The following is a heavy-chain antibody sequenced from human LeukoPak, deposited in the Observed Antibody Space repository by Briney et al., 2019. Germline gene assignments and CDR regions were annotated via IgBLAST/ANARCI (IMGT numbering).Heavy chain of an antibody. D-gene: IGHD1-26*01. Sequence: GGSLRLSCAASGFTFSLYSMNWVRQAPGKGLEWVSAISGSGGSTYYADSVKGRSTISRDNSKNTLYLQMNSLRAEDTAVYYCAKASPSEWELLCFDYWGQGTLVTVSS. V-gene: IGHV3-23*01. CDR1: GFTFSLYS. CDR3: AKASPSEWELLCFDY. J-gene: IGHJ4*02. CDR2: ISGSGGST.